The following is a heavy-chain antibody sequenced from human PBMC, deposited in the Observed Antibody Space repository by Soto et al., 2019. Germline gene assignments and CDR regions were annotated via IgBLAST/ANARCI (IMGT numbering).Heavy chain of an antibody. CDR1: GGSFSVYY. Sequence: PSETLSLTCAVYGGSFSVYYWSWIRQPPGKGLEWIGEINHSGSTNYNPSLKSRVTISVDTSKNQFSLKLSSVTAADTAVYYCARGLGDYRPALDYWGQGTLVTVSS. V-gene: IGHV4-34*01. CDR3: ARGLGDYRPALDY. D-gene: IGHD3-16*01. J-gene: IGHJ4*02. CDR2: INHSGST.